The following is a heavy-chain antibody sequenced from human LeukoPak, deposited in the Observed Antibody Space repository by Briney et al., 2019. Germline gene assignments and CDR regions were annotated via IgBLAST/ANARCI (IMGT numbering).Heavy chain of an antibody. CDR2: INHSGST. J-gene: IGHJ3*02. CDR3: ARGRKISRYCSSTSCQNPSGAFDI. CDR1: GGSSSGYY. V-gene: IGHV4-34*01. D-gene: IGHD2-2*01. Sequence: KPSETLSLTCAVYGGSSSGYYWSWIRQPPGKGLEWIGEINHSGSTNYNPSLKSRVTISVDTSKNQFSLKLSSVTAADTAVYYCARGRKISRYCSSTSCQNPSGAFDIWGQGTMVTVSS.